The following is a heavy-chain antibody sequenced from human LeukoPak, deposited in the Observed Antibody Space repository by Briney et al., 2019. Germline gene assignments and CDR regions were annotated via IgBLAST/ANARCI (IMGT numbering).Heavy chain of an antibody. CDR1: GGSISSYY. CDR3: ARGPDARWGPRVEDY. J-gene: IGHJ4*02. CDR2: IYTSGST. Sequence: SETLSLTCTVSGGSISSYYWSWIRQPAGKGLEWIGRIYTSGSTNYNPSLKSRVTMSVDTSKNQFSLKLSSVTAADTAVYYCARGPDARWGPRVEDYWGQGTLVTVSS. V-gene: IGHV4-4*07. D-gene: IGHD2-21*02.